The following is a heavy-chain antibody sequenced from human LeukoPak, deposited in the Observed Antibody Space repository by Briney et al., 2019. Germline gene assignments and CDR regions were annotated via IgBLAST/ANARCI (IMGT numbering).Heavy chain of an antibody. V-gene: IGHV4-59*01. Sequence: PSETLSLTCTVSGGSISSYYWSWIRQPPGKGLEWIGYIYYSGSTNYNPSLKSRVTISVDTSKNQFSLKLSSVTAADTAVYYCAREKSGSYYGDYYYYYMDVWGKGTTVTISS. CDR1: GGSISSYY. D-gene: IGHD1-26*01. CDR2: IYYSGST. CDR3: AREKSGSYYGDYYYYYMDV. J-gene: IGHJ6*03.